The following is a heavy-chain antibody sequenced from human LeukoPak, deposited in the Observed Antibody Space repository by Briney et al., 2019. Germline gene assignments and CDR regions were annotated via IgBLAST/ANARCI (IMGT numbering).Heavy chain of an antibody. CDR2: IYYSGST. D-gene: IGHD2-2*01. CDR3: AREGGTIVVVPAAIPDAFDI. Sequence: PSETLSLTCSVSGGSISSPDYYWTWIRQPPGKGLEWIGYIYYSGSTSYNPSLKSRVTISVDTSKNQFSLKLSSVTAADTAVYYCAREGGTIVVVPAAIPDAFDIWGQGTMVTVSS. CDR1: GGSISSPDYY. V-gene: IGHV4-30-4*08. J-gene: IGHJ3*02.